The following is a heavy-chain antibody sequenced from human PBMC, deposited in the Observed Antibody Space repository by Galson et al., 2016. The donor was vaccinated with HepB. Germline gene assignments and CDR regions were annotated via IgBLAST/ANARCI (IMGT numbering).Heavy chain of an antibody. D-gene: IGHD4/OR15-4a*01. Sequence: TLSLTCTVSGDSISSSDYYWGWIRQPPGKGLEWIASINYAGSPYYNPSLKDRVTISVDTSKNQFSLKVSSVTAADTAVYYCARHTSTRGAFDYWGQGRLVTVSS. CDR1: GDSISSSDYY. V-gene: IGHV4-39*01. CDR3: ARHTSTRGAFDY. CDR2: INYAGSP. J-gene: IGHJ4*02.